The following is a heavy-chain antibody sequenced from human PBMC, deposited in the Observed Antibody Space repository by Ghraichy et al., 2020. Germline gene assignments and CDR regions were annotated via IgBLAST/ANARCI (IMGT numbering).Heavy chain of an antibody. D-gene: IGHD2-2*02. J-gene: IGHJ6*02. V-gene: IGHV3-30*18. CDR3: AKDERYCRTSSCYSGYHGMDV. CDR2: ISYGGSET. CDR1: GLTFNSYG. Sequence: GGSLRLSCAGSGLTFNSYGMHWVRQAPDKGLEWVATISYGGSETHYADSVRGRFTISRDNSRNTLNLQMNSLRVDDTAVYYCAKDERYCRTSSCYSGYHGMDVWGQGTTVTVTS.